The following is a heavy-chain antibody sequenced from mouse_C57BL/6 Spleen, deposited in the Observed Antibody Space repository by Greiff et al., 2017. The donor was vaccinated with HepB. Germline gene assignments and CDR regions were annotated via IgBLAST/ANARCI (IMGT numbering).Heavy chain of an antibody. J-gene: IGHJ2*01. V-gene: IGHV5-9-1*02. CDR1: GFTFSSYA. Sequence: EVNVVESGEGLVKPGGSLKLSCAASGFTFSSYAMSWVRQTPEKGLEWVAYISSGGDYIYYAYTVKGRFTISSDNARNTLYLQMSSLKSEDTAMYYCTRDDGGYWGQGTTLTVSS. CDR3: TRDDGGY. CDR2: ISSGGDYI. D-gene: IGHD2-3*01.